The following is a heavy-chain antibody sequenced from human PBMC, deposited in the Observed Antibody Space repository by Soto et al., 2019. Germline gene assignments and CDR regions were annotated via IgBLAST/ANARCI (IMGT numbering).Heavy chain of an antibody. CDR2: VDPHSATR. J-gene: IGHJ3*02. CDR1: GYSFTSYD. D-gene: IGHD1-1*01. V-gene: IGHV1-8*01. CDR3: ANSPTTSPLVFDI. Sequence: QVQMVQSGAEVKKPGASVKVSCKASGYSFTSYDINWVRQPTGQGLEWMGWVDPHSATRGYAQNFPLRLTPTTDTSTSTVYMDLSSLESEDTAVYSSANSPTTSPLVFDIWDQGTLVTVSS.